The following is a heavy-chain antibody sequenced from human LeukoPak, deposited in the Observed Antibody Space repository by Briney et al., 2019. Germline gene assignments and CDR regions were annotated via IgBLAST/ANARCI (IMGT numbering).Heavy chain of an antibody. D-gene: IGHD3-10*01. CDR3: ARGQWFGELLQ. J-gene: IGHJ4*02. V-gene: IGHV4-59*01. CDR1: GGSISSYY. CDR2: IYYSGST. Sequence: SQTLSLTCTVSGGSISSYYWSWIRQPPGKGLEWIGYIYYSGSTNYNPSLKSRVTISVDTSKNQFSLKLSSVTAADTAVYYCARGQWFGELLQWGQGTLVTVSS.